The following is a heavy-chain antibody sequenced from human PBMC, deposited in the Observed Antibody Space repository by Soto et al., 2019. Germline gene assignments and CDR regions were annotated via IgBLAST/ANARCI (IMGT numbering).Heavy chain of an antibody. CDR1: GFSLSNARMG. CDR3: ARQLGGGYWITDAFDI. D-gene: IGHD5-12*01. V-gene: IGHV2-26*01. Sequence: QVTLKESGPVLVKPTETLTLTCTVSGFSLSNARMGVSWIRQPPGKSLEWLAHLFSNDEKSYSTALKSRLTTPNDTSKRQVVLTMTNIDPVDTATYYCARQLGGGYWITDAFDIWGQGTIVTVSS. CDR2: LFSNDEK. J-gene: IGHJ3*02.